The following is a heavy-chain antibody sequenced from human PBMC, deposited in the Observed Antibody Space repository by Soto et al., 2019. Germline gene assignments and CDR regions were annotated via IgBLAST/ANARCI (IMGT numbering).Heavy chain of an antibody. CDR3: ARDDIGMAY. V-gene: IGHV3-11*05. CDR1: GFIFSDYY. D-gene: IGHD2-8*01. J-gene: IGHJ4*02. CDR2: ITSTSTYT. Sequence: QVQLVESGGGLVKPGGSLRLSCAASGFIFSDYYMSWIRQAPGKGLEWVSSITSTSTYTKYAYSVKGRFTISKDNAKNSLYLQMNSLRAEDTAMYYCARDDIGMAYWGQGTLVTVSS.